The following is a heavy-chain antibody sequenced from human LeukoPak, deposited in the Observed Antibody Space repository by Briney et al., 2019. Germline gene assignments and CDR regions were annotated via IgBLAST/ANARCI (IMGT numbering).Heavy chain of an antibody. D-gene: IGHD3-22*01. J-gene: IGHJ3*02. CDR2: IYHSGST. CDR1: GGCISSGGYS. CDR3: ARDGVIGGAFDI. V-gene: IGHV4-30-2*01. Sequence: SETLSLTCAVSGGCISSGGYSWSWIRQPPGKGLEWIGYIYHSGSTYYNPSLKSRVTISVDRSKNQFSLKLSSVTAADTAVYYCARDGVIGGAFDIWGQGTMVTVSS.